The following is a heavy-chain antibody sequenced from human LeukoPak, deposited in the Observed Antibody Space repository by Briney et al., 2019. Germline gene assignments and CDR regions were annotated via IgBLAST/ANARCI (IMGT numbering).Heavy chain of an antibody. D-gene: IGHD3/OR15-3a*01. CDR3: AGKDYYFDY. CDR2: ISSSGSTI. V-gene: IGHV3-48*03. J-gene: IGHJ4*02. Sequence: PGGSLRLSCAASGFTFSSYEMNWVRQAPGKGLEWVSYISSSGSTIYYADSVKGRFTISRDNAKNSLYLQMNSLRPEDTAVYYCAGKDYYFDYWGQGTLVTVSS. CDR1: GFTFSSYE.